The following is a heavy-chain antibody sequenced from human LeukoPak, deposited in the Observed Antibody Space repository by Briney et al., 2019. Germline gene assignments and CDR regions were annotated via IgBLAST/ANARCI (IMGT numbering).Heavy chain of an antibody. CDR3: AKGIGYCSSTSCYTGEYFQH. CDR2: ISGSGGST. D-gene: IGHD2-2*02. V-gene: IGHV3-23*01. CDR1: GFTFSSYA. Sequence: GGSLRLSCAASGFTFSSYAMSWVRQAPGKGLEWVSAISGSGGSTYYADSVKGRFTISRDNSKNTLYLQMNSLRAEDTAVYYCAKGIGYCSSTSCYTGEYFQHWGQGTLVTVSS. J-gene: IGHJ1*01.